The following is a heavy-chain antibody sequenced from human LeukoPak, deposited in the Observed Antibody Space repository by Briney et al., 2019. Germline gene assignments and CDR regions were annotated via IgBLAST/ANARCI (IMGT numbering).Heavy chain of an antibody. CDR2: IYYSGST. D-gene: IGHD3-16*01. CDR1: GGSISSHY. J-gene: IGHJ4*02. Sequence: PSETLSLTCTVSGGSISSHYWSWIRQPPGKGLEWIGYIYYSGSTNYNPSLKSRVTISVDTSKNQFSLKLSSVTAADTAVYYCAVGVRWAQTFDYWGQGTLVTVSS. CDR3: AVGVRWAQTFDY. V-gene: IGHV4-59*11.